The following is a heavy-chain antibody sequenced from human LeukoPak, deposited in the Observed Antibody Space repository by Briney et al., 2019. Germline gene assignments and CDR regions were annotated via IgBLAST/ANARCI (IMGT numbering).Heavy chain of an antibody. Sequence: KPSETLSLTCTVSGGSISSYYWSWIRQPPGKGLEWIGYIYYSGSTNYNPSLKSRVTISVDTSKNQFSLKLSSVTAADTAVYYCSTSGSYSNTNFDYWGQGTLVTVSS. CDR1: GGSISSYY. V-gene: IGHV4-59*01. J-gene: IGHJ4*02. CDR2: IYYSGST. CDR3: STSGSYSNTNFDY. D-gene: IGHD1-26*01.